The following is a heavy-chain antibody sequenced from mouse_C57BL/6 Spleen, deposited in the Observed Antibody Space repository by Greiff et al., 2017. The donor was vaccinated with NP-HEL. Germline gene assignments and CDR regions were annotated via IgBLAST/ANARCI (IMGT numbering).Heavy chain of an antibody. CDR2: INPNYGTT. J-gene: IGHJ4*01. Sequence: EVQLQQSGPELVKPGASVKISCKASGYSFTDYNMNWVKQSNGKSLESIGVINPNYGTTSYNQKFKGKATLTVDQSSSTAYMQLNSLTSEDSAVYYCATTTMITTHYAMDYWGQGTSVTVSS. CDR3: ATTTMITTHYAMDY. CDR1: GYSFTDYN. V-gene: IGHV1-39*01. D-gene: IGHD2-4*01.